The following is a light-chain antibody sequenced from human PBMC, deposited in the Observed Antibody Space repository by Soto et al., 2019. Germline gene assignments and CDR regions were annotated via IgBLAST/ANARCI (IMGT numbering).Light chain of an antibody. J-gene: IGKJ1*01. CDR1: QSISSY. V-gene: IGKV1-39*01. CDR2: AAS. Sequence: IRLTQSPSSLSASVRDRVTITCRASQSISSYLNWYQQKPGKAPKLLIYAASSLQSGVPSRFSGSGSGTDFTLTISSLQPEDFAPYYCQQSYSTPLTFGQVTKVDIK. CDR3: QQSYSTPLT.